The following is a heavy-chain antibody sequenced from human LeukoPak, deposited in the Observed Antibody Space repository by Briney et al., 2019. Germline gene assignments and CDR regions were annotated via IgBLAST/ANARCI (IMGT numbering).Heavy chain of an antibody. Sequence: TGGSLRLSCAASGFTVSNNYMSWVRQAPGKGLEWVSVIYSGDNTYYADSVKGRFTISRDNSKNTQFLQMNTLRAEDTAVNYCARTLTTNYYDSFYMDVWGKGTTVTVSS. CDR2: IYSGDNT. CDR1: GFTVSNNY. J-gene: IGHJ6*03. V-gene: IGHV3-66*01. CDR3: ARTLTTNYYDSFYMDV. D-gene: IGHD3-22*01.